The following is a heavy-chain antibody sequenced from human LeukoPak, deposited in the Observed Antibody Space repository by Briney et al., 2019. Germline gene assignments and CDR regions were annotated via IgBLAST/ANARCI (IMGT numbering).Heavy chain of an antibody. J-gene: IGHJ4*02. CDR3: AKDKRHTSGWYYDY. D-gene: IGHD6-19*01. CDR2: MSGSGGST. V-gene: IGHV3-23*01. CDR1: GFTFSSYA. Sequence: PGGSLRLSCVASGFTFSSYAMSWVRRAPGKGLECVSAMSGSGGSTYYADSVKGRFTISRDNSKNTLYLQMNNLRAEDTAVYYCAKDKRHTSGWYYDYWGQGTLVTVSS.